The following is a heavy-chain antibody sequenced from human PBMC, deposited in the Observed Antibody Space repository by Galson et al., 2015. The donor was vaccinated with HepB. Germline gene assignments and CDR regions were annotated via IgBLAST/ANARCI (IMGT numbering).Heavy chain of an antibody. J-gene: IGHJ3*02. CDR3: TTEDYSDAFDI. Sequence: SLRLSCAASGFTFSNAWMSWVRQAPGKGLEWVGRIKSKTDGGTTDYAAPVKGRFTISRDDSKNTLYLQMNSLKTEDTAVYYCTTEDYSDAFDIWGQGTMVTVSS. V-gene: IGHV3-15*01. CDR2: IKSKTDGGTT. CDR1: GFTFSNAW. D-gene: IGHD2-15*01.